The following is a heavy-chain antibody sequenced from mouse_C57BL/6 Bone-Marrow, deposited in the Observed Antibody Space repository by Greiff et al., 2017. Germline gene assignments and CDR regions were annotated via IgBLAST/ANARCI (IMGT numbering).Heavy chain of an antibody. J-gene: IGHJ4*01. CDR3: ARSPLLLRDYYAMDY. V-gene: IGHV1-82*01. D-gene: IGHD1-1*01. Sequence: QVQLQQSGPELVKPGASVKIPCKASGYAFSSSWMNWVKQRPGKGLEWIGRIYPGDGDTNYNGKFKGKATLTADKSSSTAYMQLSSLTSEDSAVYFCARSPLLLRDYYAMDYWGQGTSVTVSS. CDR2: IYPGDGDT. CDR1: GYAFSSSW.